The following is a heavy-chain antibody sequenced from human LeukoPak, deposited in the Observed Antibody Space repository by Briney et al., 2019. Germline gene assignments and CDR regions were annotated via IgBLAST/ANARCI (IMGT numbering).Heavy chain of an antibody. CDR2: IYYSGST. J-gene: IGHJ5*02. CDR1: AGSISGHS. Sequence: PSETLSLTCTVAAGSISGHSWNWIRQPPGKGLEWIGDIYYSGSTRYNPSLESRVTISLDTSKNQFSLSLTSVTAADTAVYYCARGGTRFDPWGQGTLVTVSS. V-gene: IGHV4-59*11. CDR3: ARGGTRFDP. D-gene: IGHD1-1*01.